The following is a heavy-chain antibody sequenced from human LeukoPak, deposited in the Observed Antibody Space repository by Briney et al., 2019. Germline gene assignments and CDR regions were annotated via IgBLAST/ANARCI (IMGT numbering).Heavy chain of an antibody. D-gene: IGHD2-15*01. J-gene: IGHJ4*02. V-gene: IGHV3-23*01. CDR1: GFTFSSYA. CDR3: AKDFWYIVVVVGATPVPILDY. CDR2: ISGSGGST. Sequence: GGSLRLSGAASGFTFSSYAMSWVRQAPGKGLEWVSAISGSGGSTYYADSVKGRFTISRDNSKNTLYLQMNSLRAEDTAVYYCAKDFWYIVVVVGATPVPILDYWGQGTLVTVSS.